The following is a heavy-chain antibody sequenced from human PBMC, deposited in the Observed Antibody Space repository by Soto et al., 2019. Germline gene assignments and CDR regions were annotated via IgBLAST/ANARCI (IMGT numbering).Heavy chain of an antibody. V-gene: IGHV4-59*08. Sequence: SETLSLTCTVSGGSISSYYWIWIRQPPGKGLEWIGYIYYRGNTNYNPSLKSRVTISVDTSKNQFSLKLSSVTAADTAVYYCARQPGFYDIWSGDTTYYFAYWGQGTPDTVSS. D-gene: IGHD3-9*01. CDR1: GGSISSYY. J-gene: IGHJ4*02. CDR3: ARQPGFYDIWSGDTTYYFAY. CDR2: IYYRGNT.